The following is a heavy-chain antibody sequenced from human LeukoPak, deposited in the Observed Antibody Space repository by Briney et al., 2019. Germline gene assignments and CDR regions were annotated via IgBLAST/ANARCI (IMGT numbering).Heavy chain of an antibody. V-gene: IGHV4-34*01. J-gene: IGHJ4*02. CDR3: ARGDITTGGAPFDH. D-gene: IGHD2-21*01. CDR2: INHRGST. Sequence: PETLSLTCAVYGESFSGYCWSWIRQAPGKGLEWIGEINHRGSTNYNPSLKSRVTISVDTSKDQFSLKLNSVTAADTAIYYCARGDITTGGAPFDHWGQGSLVTVSS. CDR1: GESFSGYC.